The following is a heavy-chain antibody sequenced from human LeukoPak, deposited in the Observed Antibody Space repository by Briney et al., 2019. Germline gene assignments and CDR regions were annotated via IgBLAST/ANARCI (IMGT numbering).Heavy chain of an antibody. V-gene: IGHV3-21*04. CDR1: GFTFSSFS. CDR2: SSGGSNYI. Sequence: GGSLRLSCAASGFTFSSFSMNWVRQAPGKGLEWVSSSSGGSNYIYYADSLKGRFTISRDNSKNTLYLQMNSLRAEDTAVYYCAKTRAAANWGQGTLVTVSS. CDR3: AKTRAAAN. D-gene: IGHD6-13*01. J-gene: IGHJ4*02.